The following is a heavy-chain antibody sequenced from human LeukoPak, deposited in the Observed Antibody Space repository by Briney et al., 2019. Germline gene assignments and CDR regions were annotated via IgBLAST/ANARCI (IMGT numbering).Heavy chain of an antibody. V-gene: IGHV3-21*04. CDR3: ARVVSNWNDHFWFDP. CDR1: GFTFSSYS. CDR2: ISSSSSYI. J-gene: IGHJ5*02. D-gene: IGHD1-20*01. Sequence: KSGGSLRLSCAASGFTFSSYSMNWVRQAPGKGLEWVSSISSSSSYIYYADSVKGRFTISRDNSKNTLYLQMNSLRAEDTAVYYCARVVSNWNDHFWFDPWGQGTLVTVSS.